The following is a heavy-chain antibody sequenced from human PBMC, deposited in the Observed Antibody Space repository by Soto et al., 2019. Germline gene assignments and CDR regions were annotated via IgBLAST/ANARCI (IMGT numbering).Heavy chain of an antibody. CDR1: GDTFKNYS. V-gene: IGHV1-69*02. CDR2: IVQVVRIV. D-gene: IGHD3-22*01. Sequence: QVHLVQSGPEVKKPGSSVKVSCKTSGDTFKNYSISWVRQAPGQGPEWMGRIVQVVRIVNLAQKFRVRVTMTADESTSSVYLELTSMTSEDTALYYCARTYYYDISGYSHVDFWGLGTLVTVSS. CDR3: ARTYYYDISGYSHVDF. J-gene: IGHJ4*02.